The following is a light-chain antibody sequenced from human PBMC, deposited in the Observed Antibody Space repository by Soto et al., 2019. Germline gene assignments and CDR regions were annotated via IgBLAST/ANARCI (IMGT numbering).Light chain of an antibody. J-gene: IGKJ3*01. Sequence: DIVMTQSPDSLAVSLGERATINCKSSQSVLYSSNNKNYLAWYQQKPGQPPKLLIYWASTRQSGVPDRFSGSESGTDFTLTISSLQAEDVAVYYCQQYYTTPLTFGPGTKVEIK. V-gene: IGKV4-1*01. CDR3: QQYYTTPLT. CDR2: WAS. CDR1: QSVLYSSNNKNY.